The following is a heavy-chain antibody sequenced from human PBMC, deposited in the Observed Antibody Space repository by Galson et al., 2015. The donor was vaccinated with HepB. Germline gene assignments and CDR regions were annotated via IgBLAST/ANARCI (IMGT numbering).Heavy chain of an antibody. D-gene: IGHD7-27*01. V-gene: IGHV1-18*01. CDR1: SYAFTSHG. J-gene: IGHJ4*02. Sequence: SCKASSYAFTSHGLSWVRQAPGQGLEWMGWINTHNGNTDYGQKFEGRVTLTADTSTTTAYMELRSLKSGDTALYFCARDGIRGDFFDYRGQGTLVTVSP. CDR2: INTHNGNT. CDR3: ARDGIRGDFFDY.